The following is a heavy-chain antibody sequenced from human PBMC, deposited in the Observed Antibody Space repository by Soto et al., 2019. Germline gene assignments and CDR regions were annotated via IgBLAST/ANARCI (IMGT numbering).Heavy chain of an antibody. CDR1: GFPLSDYS. Sequence: EVQLVESGGDSVQPGGSLRLTCAASGFPLSDYSMNWVRQAPGKGLEWVSYISPKTGNTYNADSVKGRFTISRDSAKNSVFLQMNNLGDEDTALYYCARSNYAYDYWGQGTLVTVSS. D-gene: IGHD1-7*01. V-gene: IGHV3-48*02. CDR2: ISPKTGNT. J-gene: IGHJ4*02. CDR3: ARSNYAYDY.